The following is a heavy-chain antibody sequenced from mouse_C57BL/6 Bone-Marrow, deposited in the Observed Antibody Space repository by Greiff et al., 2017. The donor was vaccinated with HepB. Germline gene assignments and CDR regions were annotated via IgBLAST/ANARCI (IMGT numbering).Heavy chain of an antibody. CDR1: GYSITSGYY. J-gene: IGHJ1*03. CDR2: ISYDGSN. Sequence: QQSGPGLVKPSQSLSLTCSVTGYSITSGYYWNWIRQFPGNKLEWMGYISYDGSNNYNPSLKNRISITRDTSKNQFFLKLNSVTTEDTATYYCARYDGYLYWYFDVWGTGTTVTVSS. D-gene: IGHD2-3*01. V-gene: IGHV3-6*01. CDR3: ARYDGYLYWYFDV.